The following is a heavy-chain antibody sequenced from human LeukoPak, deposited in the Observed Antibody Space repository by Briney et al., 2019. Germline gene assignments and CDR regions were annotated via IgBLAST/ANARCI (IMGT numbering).Heavy chain of an antibody. CDR3: ARERMAVAGKGFGY. J-gene: IGHJ4*02. CDR2: ISSSSSYI. Sequence: GGSLRHSCAASGFTFSRYSMNWVRQAPGKGLEWVSSISSSSSYIYYADSVKGRFTISRDNAKNSLYLQMNSLRAEDTAVYYCARERMAVAGKGFGYWGQGTLVTVSS. CDR1: GFTFSRYS. V-gene: IGHV3-21*01. D-gene: IGHD6-19*01.